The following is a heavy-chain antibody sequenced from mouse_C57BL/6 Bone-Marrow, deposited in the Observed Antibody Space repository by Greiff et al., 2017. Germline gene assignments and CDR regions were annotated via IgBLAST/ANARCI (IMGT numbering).Heavy chain of an antibody. CDR2: INPGSGGT. V-gene: IGHV1-54*01. D-gene: IGHD2-4*01. Sequence: VKLQESGAELVRPGTSVKVSCKASGYAFTNYLIEWVKQRPGQGLEWIGVINPGSGGTNYNEKFQGKATLTADKSSSTAYLHLSILTSGVAAVYFGARLRAYDYDEDYYAMDYWGQGTSVTVSS. J-gene: IGHJ4*01. CDR3: ARLRAYDYDEDYYAMDY. CDR1: GYAFTNYL.